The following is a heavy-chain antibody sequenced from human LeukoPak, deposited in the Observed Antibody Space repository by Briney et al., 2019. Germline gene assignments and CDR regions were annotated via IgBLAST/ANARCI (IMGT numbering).Heavy chain of an antibody. CDR3: AMRDCSSTSCQPPS. CDR1: GFTFSSYS. D-gene: IGHD2-2*01. V-gene: IGHV3-48*01. J-gene: IGHJ5*02. CDR2: ISSSSSTI. Sequence: GGSLRLSCAASGFTFSSYSMNWVRQAPGKGLEWVSYISSSSSTIYYADSVKGRFTISRDNAKNSLYLQMNSLRAEDTAVYYCAMRDCSSTSCQPPSWGQGTLVIVSS.